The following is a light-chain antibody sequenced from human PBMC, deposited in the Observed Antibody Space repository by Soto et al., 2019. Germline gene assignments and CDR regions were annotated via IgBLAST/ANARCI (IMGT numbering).Light chain of an antibody. CDR3: RTWGTGIRV. CDR2: VHSDGSH. CDR1: SGHSHCA. J-gene: IGLJ1*01. V-gene: IGLV4-69*01. Sequence: QPVLTQSPSASASLGASVKLTCTLSSGHSHCAIAWHQQQPEKGRQYLMKVHSDGSHRKGDGIPDRFSGSSSGAHRYLPIAGHQCEYEADYYCRTWGTGIRVFGTGAKLTVL.